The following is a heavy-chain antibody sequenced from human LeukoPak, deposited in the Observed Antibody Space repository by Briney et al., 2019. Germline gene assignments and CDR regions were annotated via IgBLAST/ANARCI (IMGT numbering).Heavy chain of an antibody. CDR1: GXTFSDYY. Sequence: PGGSLRLSCVASGXTFSDYYVSWIRQAPGKGLEWVLYFPSTSSYTSYADSVRGRFTISRDNAKNSLYLHMNSLRAEDTAVYYCARAANTAAGTPTLAIDYWGQGTLVTVSS. CDR2: FPSTSSYT. CDR3: ARAANTAAGTPTLAIDY. D-gene: IGHD6-13*01. J-gene: IGHJ4*02. V-gene: IGHV3-11*05.